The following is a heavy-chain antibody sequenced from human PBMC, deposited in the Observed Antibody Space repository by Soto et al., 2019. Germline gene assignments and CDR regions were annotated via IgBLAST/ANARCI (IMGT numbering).Heavy chain of an antibody. J-gene: IGHJ6*02. D-gene: IGHD3-10*01. Sequence: SETLSLTCAVSGGSFRGFYWTWIRQSPGKGLEWLGDINHVGITNYNPSLKSRVSIPVDASKNHFSLNLSSVTAADTAVYYCARGPRGYVYYHGMDVWGQGTTVTVSS. V-gene: IGHV4-34*01. CDR2: INHVGIT. CDR3: ARGPRGYVYYHGMDV. CDR1: GGSFRGFY.